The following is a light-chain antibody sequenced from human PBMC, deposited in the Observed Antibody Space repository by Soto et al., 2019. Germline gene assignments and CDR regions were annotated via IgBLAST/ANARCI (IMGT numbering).Light chain of an antibody. V-gene: IGLV8-61*01. CDR2: STN. CDR1: SGSVSTSYY. CDR3: VLYMGSGISYV. Sequence: QTVVTQEPSFSVSPGGTVTLTCGLSSGSVSTSYYPSWYQQTPGQAPRTLIYSTNTRPSGVPDRFSGSILGNKAALTITGAQADDESDYYCVLYMGSGISYVFGTGTKVTVL. J-gene: IGLJ1*01.